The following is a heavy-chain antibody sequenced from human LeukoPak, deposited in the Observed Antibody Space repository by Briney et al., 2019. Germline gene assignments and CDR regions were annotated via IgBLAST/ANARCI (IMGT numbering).Heavy chain of an antibody. CDR3: ARVRDAYNFFHY. V-gene: IGHV3-48*01. J-gene: IGHJ4*02. CDR1: GFTFSTYA. D-gene: IGHD2-21*01. Sequence: GGSLRLSCAASGFTFSTYAMNWVRQAPGKGLEWISFISGSETPTYYADSVKGRFTISRDNAKNLLYLQMDSLRAEDTAVYYCARVRDAYNFFHYWGQGTLVTVSS. CDR2: ISGSETPT.